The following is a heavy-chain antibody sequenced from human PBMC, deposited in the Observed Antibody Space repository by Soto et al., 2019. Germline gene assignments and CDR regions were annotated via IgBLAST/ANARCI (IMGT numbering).Heavy chain of an antibody. J-gene: IGHJ4*02. D-gene: IGHD3-10*01. CDR3: AKGRCGSGSQPPLDAF. CDR2: ISGGGDTT. CDR1: GFTFNNYA. V-gene: IGHV3-23*01. Sequence: GGSLRLSCAAYGFTFNNYAMTWVRQAPGKGLEWVSAISGGGDTTSYADSVKGRFTVSRDGSKNTLYLQMSSLRAEDTALYYCAKGRCGSGSQPPLDAFWGRGT.